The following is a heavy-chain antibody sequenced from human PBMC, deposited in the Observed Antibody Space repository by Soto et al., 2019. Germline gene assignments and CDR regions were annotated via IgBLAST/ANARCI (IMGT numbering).Heavy chain of an antibody. V-gene: IGHV4-39*01. CDR2: IYYSGSI. CDR1: GGSISSSPYY. CDR3: ARQADSGYYPRDH. D-gene: IGHD3-22*01. Sequence: SETLSLTCTVSGGSISSSPYYWCWIRQPPGKGLEWIGSIYYSGSIYYNSSLKSRVTISVDTSNNQFSLKLSSVTAADTAVYYCARQADSGYYPRDHWGQGTLVTVSS. J-gene: IGHJ4*02.